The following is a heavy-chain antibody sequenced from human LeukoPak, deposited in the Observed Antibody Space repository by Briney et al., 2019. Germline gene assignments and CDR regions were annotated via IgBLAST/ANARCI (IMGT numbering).Heavy chain of an antibody. J-gene: IGHJ4*02. CDR1: GGSLSRYH. Sequence: SETLSLTCTVSGGSLSRYHGSWIRHPPGKGLEGIGYIYYSGSHNYNPSPKSRVPISVDTSKNQFSLKLSSVTAADTAVYYCARCELVDYDILTGYYDYWGQGTLVTVSS. V-gene: IGHV4-59*08. CDR2: IYYSGSH. CDR3: ARCELVDYDILTGYYDY. D-gene: IGHD3-9*01.